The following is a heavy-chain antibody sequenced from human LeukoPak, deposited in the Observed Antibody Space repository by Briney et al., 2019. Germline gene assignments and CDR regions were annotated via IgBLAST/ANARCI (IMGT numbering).Heavy chain of an antibody. D-gene: IGHD5-12*01. V-gene: IGHV3-23*01. Sequence: GGSLRLSCAASGFTVSSNYMNWVRQAPGKGLEWVSAISGSGGSTYYADSVKGRFTISRDNSKNTLYLQMNSLRAEDTAVYYCAKDRLHYYFDHWGHGTLVTVSS. CDR3: AKDRLHYYFDH. J-gene: IGHJ4*01. CDR2: ISGSGGST. CDR1: GFTVSSNY.